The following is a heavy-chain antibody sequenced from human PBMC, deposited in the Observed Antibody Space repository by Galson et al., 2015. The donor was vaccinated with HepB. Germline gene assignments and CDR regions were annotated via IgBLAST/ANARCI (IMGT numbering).Heavy chain of an antibody. V-gene: IGHV1-69*06. CDR2: IIPIFGTA. Sequence: SVKVSCKASGGTFSSYAISWVRQAPGQGLEWMGGIIPIFGTANYAQKFQGRVTITADKSTSTAYMELSSLRSEDTAVYYCARGIYSSSWYGVGYYYYYGMDVWGQGTTVTVSS. D-gene: IGHD6-13*01. CDR1: GGTFSSYA. J-gene: IGHJ6*02. CDR3: ARGIYSSSWYGVGYYYYYGMDV.